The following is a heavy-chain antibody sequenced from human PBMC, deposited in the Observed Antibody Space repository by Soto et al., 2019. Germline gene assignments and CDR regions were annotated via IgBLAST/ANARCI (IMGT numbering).Heavy chain of an antibody. CDR3: AGVTFDSSTYSGY. Sequence: PSETLSLTCTVSGGSINSGDYYWSWIRQHPGKGLEWIGYMYYGGSTYYNPSLKSRLTISVDTSKNQFYLKLSSVTAADTAVYYCAGVTFDSSTYSGYWGQGTLVTVSS. V-gene: IGHV4-31*03. CDR2: MYYGGST. J-gene: IGHJ4*02. CDR1: GGSINSGDYY. D-gene: IGHD3-22*01.